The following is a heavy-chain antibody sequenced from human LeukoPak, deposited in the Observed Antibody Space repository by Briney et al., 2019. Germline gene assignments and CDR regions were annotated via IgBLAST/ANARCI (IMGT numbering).Heavy chain of an antibody. CDR3: ARTALVNDFWTAYFDY. V-gene: IGHV1-69*05. CDR2: IIPTFDSP. J-gene: IGHJ4*02. Sequence: SVKVSCKASGGTFSNYAVSWVRQAPGQGLEWMGGIIPTFDSPIYAQRFQGRVSITTDALTRTVYMELSSLRSDDTAIYFCARTALVNDFWTAYFDYWGQGTLVTVSS. CDR1: GGTFSNYA. D-gene: IGHD3/OR15-3a*01.